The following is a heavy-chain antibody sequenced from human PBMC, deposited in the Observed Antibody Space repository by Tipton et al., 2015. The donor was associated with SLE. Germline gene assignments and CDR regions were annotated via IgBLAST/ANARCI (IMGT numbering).Heavy chain of an antibody. V-gene: IGHV4-61*01. CDR2: IFYSGDA. CDR1: GGSVSSASYY. D-gene: IGHD2-21*02. Sequence: TLSLTCTISGGSVSSASYYWTWIRQPPGKGMEWLGYIFYSGDATYHPSLKSRVTISIDTSKNQFSLKLTSVTAADTAVYYCARVTNWFDPWGQGTLVTVSS. J-gene: IGHJ5*02. CDR3: ARVTNWFDP.